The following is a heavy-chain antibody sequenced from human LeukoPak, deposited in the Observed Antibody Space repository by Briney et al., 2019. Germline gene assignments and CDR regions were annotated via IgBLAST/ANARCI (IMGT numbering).Heavy chain of an antibody. CDR1: GGSISSGVYY. Sequence: PSQTLSLTCTVSGGSISSGVYYWSWIRQHPGKGLEWIGYIYYSGSTYYNPSLKSRVTISVDTSKNQFSLKLSSVTAADTAVYYCARARQQLIASAFDIWGQGTMVTVSS. D-gene: IGHD5-24*01. V-gene: IGHV4-31*03. J-gene: IGHJ3*02. CDR3: ARARQQLIASAFDI. CDR2: IYYSGST.